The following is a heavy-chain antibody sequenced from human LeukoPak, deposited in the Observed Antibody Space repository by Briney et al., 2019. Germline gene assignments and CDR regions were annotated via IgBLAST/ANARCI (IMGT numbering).Heavy chain of an antibody. CDR3: ARQTGSGLFILP. CDR1: GGSFSGYY. V-gene: IGHV4-34*01. CDR2: INHSGST. J-gene: IGHJ4*02. Sequence: SETLSLTCAVYGGSFSGYYWSWIRQPPGKGLEWIGEINHSGSTNYNPSLKSRVTISVDTSKNQFSLKLSSVTAADTAVYYCARQTGSGLFILPGGQGTLVTISS. D-gene: IGHD3/OR15-3a*01.